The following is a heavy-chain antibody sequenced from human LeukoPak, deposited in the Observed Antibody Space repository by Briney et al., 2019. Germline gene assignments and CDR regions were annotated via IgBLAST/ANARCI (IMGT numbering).Heavy chain of an antibody. CDR1: GFTFSSYG. J-gene: IGHJ4*02. D-gene: IGHD3-22*01. Sequence: GGSLRLSCAASGFTFSSYGMSWVRQAPGKGLEWVSAISGSGGSTYYADSVKGRFTISRDNSKNTLYLQMNSLRAEDTAVYYCAKADRFDSSGYYPYYFDYWGQGTLVTVSS. V-gene: IGHV3-23*01. CDR3: AKADRFDSSGYYPYYFDY. CDR2: ISGSGGST.